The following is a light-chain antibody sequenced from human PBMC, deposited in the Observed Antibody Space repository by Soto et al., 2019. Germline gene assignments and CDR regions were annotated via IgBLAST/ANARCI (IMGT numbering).Light chain of an antibody. Sequence: EIVMTQSPATLSVSPGERATLSCRASQSVSSNLAWYQQKPGQAPRLLIYGASTRATGVPARFSGSGSETEFTLTISSLQSEDFAVYYCQQNNNWPTFGPGTKVDIK. CDR2: GAS. CDR1: QSVSSN. CDR3: QQNNNWPT. J-gene: IGKJ3*01. V-gene: IGKV3-15*01.